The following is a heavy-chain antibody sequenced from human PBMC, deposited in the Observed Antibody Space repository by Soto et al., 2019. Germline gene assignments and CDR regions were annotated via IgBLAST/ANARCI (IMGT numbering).Heavy chain of an antibody. Sequence: GGSLRLSCAASGFIFSYYAMHWVRQAPGEGLEWVSSISSSSSYIYYADSVKGRFTISRDNAKNSLYLQMNSLRAEDTAVYYCARGAYYYYGMDVWGQGTTVTVSS. CDR2: ISSSSSYI. V-gene: IGHV3-21*01. CDR1: GFIFSYYA. CDR3: ARGAYYYYGMDV. J-gene: IGHJ6*02.